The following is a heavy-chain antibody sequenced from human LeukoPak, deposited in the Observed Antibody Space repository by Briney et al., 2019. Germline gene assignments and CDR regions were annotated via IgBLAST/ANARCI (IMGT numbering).Heavy chain of an antibody. Sequence: SETLSLTCTVSGGSISRYYWSWIRQPPGKGLEGIGYIYYSGSTNYNPSLKSRVTISVDTSKNQFSLKLSSVTAADTAVYYCGGGGVYDFWSGSDGTFDYWGQGTLVTVSS. CDR3: GGGGVYDFWSGSDGTFDY. J-gene: IGHJ4*02. CDR2: IYYSGST. D-gene: IGHD3-3*01. V-gene: IGHV4-59*01. CDR1: GGSISRYY.